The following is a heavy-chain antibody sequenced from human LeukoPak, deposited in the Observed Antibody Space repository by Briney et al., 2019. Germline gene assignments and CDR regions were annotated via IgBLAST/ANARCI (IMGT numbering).Heavy chain of an antibody. Sequence: SETLSLTCAVYGGSFSGYYWSWIRQPPGKGLEWIGEINHRGSTNYNPSLKSRVTISVDKAKNQFSLKLSSVTAADTAVYYCARRGRNMVRGVIGAFDIWGQGTMVTVSS. CDR2: INHRGST. V-gene: IGHV4-34*01. CDR3: ARRGRNMVRGVIGAFDI. J-gene: IGHJ3*02. D-gene: IGHD3-10*01. CDR1: GGSFSGYY.